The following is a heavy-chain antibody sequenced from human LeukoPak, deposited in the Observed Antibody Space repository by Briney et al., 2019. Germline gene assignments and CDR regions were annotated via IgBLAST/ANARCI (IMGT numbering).Heavy chain of an antibody. Sequence: SETLSLTCTVSGGSISSGSYYWSWIRQPAGKGLEWIGRIYTSGSTNYNPSLKCRVTISVDTSKNQFSLKLSSVTAADTAVYYCARGGGAYYYDSSGYRRYVDPWGQGTLVTVSS. CDR3: ARGGGAYYYDSSGYRRYVDP. J-gene: IGHJ5*02. CDR2: IYTSGST. V-gene: IGHV4-61*02. D-gene: IGHD3-22*01. CDR1: GGSISSGSYY.